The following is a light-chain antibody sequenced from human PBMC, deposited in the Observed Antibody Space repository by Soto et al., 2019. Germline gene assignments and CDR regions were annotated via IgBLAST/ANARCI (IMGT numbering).Light chain of an antibody. J-gene: IGLJ3*02. Sequence: QFVLTQPASVSGSPGQSITISCTGISGDVGDYNYVSWYQHHPGKAPKLIIYDVSNRPSGVSTRFSGSKSGNTASLTISGLQAEDEAVYYCCSHSSSITWMFGGGTQLTVL. CDR3: CSHSSSITWM. CDR2: DVS. V-gene: IGLV2-14*01. CDR1: SGDVGDYNY.